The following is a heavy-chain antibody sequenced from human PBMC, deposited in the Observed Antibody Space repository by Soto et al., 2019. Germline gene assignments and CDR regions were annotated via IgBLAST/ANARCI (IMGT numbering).Heavy chain of an antibody. V-gene: IGHV4-34*01. Sequence: SETLSLTCAVYGGSFSGYYWSWIRQPPGKGLEWIGEINHSGSTNYNPSLKSRVTISVDTSKNQFSLKLSSVTAADTAVYYCARGRSGGSSGWYNRLYYGMDFWGQGTTVTVSS. CDR2: INHSGST. J-gene: IGHJ6*02. D-gene: IGHD6-19*01. CDR3: ARGRSGGSSGWYNRLYYGMDF. CDR1: GGSFSGYY.